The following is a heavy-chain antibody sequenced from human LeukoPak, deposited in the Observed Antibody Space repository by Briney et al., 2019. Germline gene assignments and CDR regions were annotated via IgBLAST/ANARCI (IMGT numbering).Heavy chain of an antibody. Sequence: AGGSLRLSCAASGFTVSSNYMSWVRQAPGKGLEWVSVIYSGGSTYYADSVKGRFTISRDNSKNTLYLQMNSLRAEDTAVYYCARDANYHDSDAYYDALDIWGQGTLVTVSS. CDR1: GFTVSSNY. V-gene: IGHV3-53*01. J-gene: IGHJ3*02. D-gene: IGHD3-16*01. CDR2: IYSGGST. CDR3: ARDANYHDSDAYYDALDI.